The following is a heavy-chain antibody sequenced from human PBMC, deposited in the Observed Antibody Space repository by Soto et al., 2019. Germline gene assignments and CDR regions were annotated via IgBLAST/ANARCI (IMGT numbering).Heavy chain of an antibody. Sequence: EVQLVESEGGLVQPGGSLRLSCAASEFTFSYYWMHWVRQAPGQGLVWVSRVHSDGSSTTYADSVKGRFTISRDNAKNTVYLQMNSLRAEDTAVYYCARGDKGAFDLWGQGTMVTVSS. D-gene: IGHD2-21*02. CDR2: VHSDGSST. CDR3: ARGDKGAFDL. CDR1: EFTFSYYW. J-gene: IGHJ3*01. V-gene: IGHV3-74*01.